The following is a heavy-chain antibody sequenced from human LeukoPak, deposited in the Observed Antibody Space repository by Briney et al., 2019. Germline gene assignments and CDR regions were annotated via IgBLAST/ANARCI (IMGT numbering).Heavy chain of an antibody. CDR1: GFIFSTYA. J-gene: IGHJ4*02. Sequence: PGGSLRLSCAASGFIFSTYAMSWVRQAPGKGLEWVSVISPSGDTSYYADSVKGRFTISRDNSRNTLYLQVNSLRAEDTAVYYCARDFQRWLPDYWGQGALVTVSS. CDR2: ISPSGDTS. CDR3: ARDFQRWLPDY. V-gene: IGHV3-23*01. D-gene: IGHD5-24*01.